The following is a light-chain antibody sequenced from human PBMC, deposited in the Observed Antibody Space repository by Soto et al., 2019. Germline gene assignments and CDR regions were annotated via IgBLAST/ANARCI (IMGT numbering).Light chain of an antibody. CDR2: EDN. CDR1: SGRIASNY. CDR3: QSYQSGNVV. Sequence: NFMLTQPHSVSDSPGKTVTISCTRSSGRIASNYVQWYQQRPGSAPTPVIYEDNERPSGVPDRFSGSIDSSSNSASLTISGLKTDVEADYYCQSYQSGNVVFGGGTKLTVL. J-gene: IGLJ2*01. V-gene: IGLV6-57*04.